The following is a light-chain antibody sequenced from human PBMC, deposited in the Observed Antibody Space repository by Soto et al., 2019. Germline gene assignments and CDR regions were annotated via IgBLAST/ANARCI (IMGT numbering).Light chain of an antibody. CDR3: HAYDSSLSDWVVV. J-gene: IGLJ2*01. V-gene: IGLV1-40*01. Sequence: QSVLTQPPSVSGAPGQRVTISCTGSSSSIGAGFDVHWYQQVPGTAPKLLIYANSNRPSGVPDRFSAAKSGTSASLAIAGLQAEDEADYYWHAYDSSLSDWVVVFGGGTKVTVL. CDR2: ANS. CDR1: SSSIGAGFD.